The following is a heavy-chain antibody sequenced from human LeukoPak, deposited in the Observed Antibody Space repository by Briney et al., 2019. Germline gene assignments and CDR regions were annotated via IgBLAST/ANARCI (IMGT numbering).Heavy chain of an antibody. CDR2: ITPVLGTA. J-gene: IGHJ4*02. D-gene: IGHD6-13*01. Sequence: SVKVSCKASGGTFSRYGITWVRQAPGQGLEWVGRITPVLGTANYAQKFQDRVTITADESTSTAYMELSSLRSEDPAIYYCARAIRYSNTWEYFDYWGQGTLVTVSS. V-gene: IGHV1-69*11. CDR3: ARAIRYSNTWEYFDY. CDR1: GGTFSRYG.